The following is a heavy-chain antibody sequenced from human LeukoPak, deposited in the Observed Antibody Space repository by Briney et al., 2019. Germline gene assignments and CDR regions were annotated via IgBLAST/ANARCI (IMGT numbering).Heavy chain of an antibody. Sequence: GGPLRLSCAASGFTFSSYSMNWVRQAPGKGLEWVSSISSSSSYIYYADSVKGRFTISRDNAKNSLYLQMNSLRAEDTAVYYCARKHIVVETVAFDIWGQGTMVTVSS. D-gene: IGHD2-21*02. CDR2: ISSSSSYI. CDR1: GFTFSSYS. CDR3: ARKHIVVETVAFDI. V-gene: IGHV3-21*01. J-gene: IGHJ3*02.